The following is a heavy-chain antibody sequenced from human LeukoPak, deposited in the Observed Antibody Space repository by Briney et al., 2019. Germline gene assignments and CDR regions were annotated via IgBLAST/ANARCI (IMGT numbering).Heavy chain of an antibody. CDR2: ISGSGGST. J-gene: IGHJ5*02. CDR1: GFTFSNAC. D-gene: IGHD2-2*01. CDR3: AKDVYCSSTSCSGWFDP. Sequence: GGSLRLSCAASGFTFSNACMSWVRQAPGKGLGWGSAISGSGGSTYYADSVKGRFTISRDNSKNTLYLQMNSLRDEDTAVYYCAKDVYCSSTSCSGWFDPWGQGALVTVS. V-gene: IGHV3-23*01.